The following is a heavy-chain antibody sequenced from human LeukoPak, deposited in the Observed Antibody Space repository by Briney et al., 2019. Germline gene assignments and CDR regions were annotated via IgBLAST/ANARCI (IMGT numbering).Heavy chain of an antibody. CDR2: ISDTSSYI. CDR3: ASTGVSNYYDSSGYLN. CDR1: GFTFSTYG. D-gene: IGHD3-22*01. V-gene: IGHV3-21*01. Sequence: GGSLRLSCAASGFTFSTYGMNWVRQPPGKGLEWVSSISDTSSYIYYADSVKGRFTVSRDNAKNSLHLQMNSLRAEDTAVYYCASTGVSNYYDSSGYLNWGQGTLVTVSS. J-gene: IGHJ4*02.